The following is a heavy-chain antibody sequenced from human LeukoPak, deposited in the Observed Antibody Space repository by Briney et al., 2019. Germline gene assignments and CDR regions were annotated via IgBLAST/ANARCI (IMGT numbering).Heavy chain of an antibody. Sequence: PGGSLRLSCAASGFTFSSYWMSWVRQAPGKGLEWVANIKQDGSEKYYVDSVKGRFTISRDNAKNSLYLQMNSLRADDMALYYCAKGNSGSYSQDWFDPWGQGTLVTVSA. V-gene: IGHV3-7*03. D-gene: IGHD1-26*01. CDR2: IKQDGSEK. CDR3: AKGNSGSYSQDWFDP. CDR1: GFTFSSYW. J-gene: IGHJ5*02.